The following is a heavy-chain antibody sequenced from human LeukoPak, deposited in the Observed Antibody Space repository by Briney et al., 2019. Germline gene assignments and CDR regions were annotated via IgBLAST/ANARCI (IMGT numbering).Heavy chain of an antibody. D-gene: IGHD5-12*01. V-gene: IGHV5-51*01. J-gene: IGHJ4*02. CDR1: GYNFTSYW. CDR2: IYPGDSDA. Sequence: GESLKISCKGSGYNFTSYWIGWVRQMPGKGLEWMGIIYPGDSDARYSPSFQGQVTISADKSISTAYLQWSSLKASDTAMYYCARQRYSGYDRSGFDYWGQGTLVTVSS. CDR3: ARQRYSGYDRSGFDY.